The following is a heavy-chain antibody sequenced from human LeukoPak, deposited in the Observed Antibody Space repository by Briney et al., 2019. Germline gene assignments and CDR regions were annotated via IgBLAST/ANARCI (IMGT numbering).Heavy chain of an antibody. V-gene: IGHV3-66*01. CDR1: GFTVSTYY. Sequence: GGSLRLSCAASGFTVSTYYMSWVRQAPGKGLEWVSVIYSGGSTYYADSVKGRFTISRDKSKNMQNLQMNSLRAEDTAVYYCASAYGVSGGAFDIWGQGTMVTVSS. J-gene: IGHJ3*02. CDR2: IYSGGST. CDR3: ASAYGVSGGAFDI. D-gene: IGHD5/OR15-5a*01.